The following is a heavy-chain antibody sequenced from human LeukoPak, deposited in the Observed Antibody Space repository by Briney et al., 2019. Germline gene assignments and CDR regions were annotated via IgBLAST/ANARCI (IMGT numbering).Heavy chain of an antibody. CDR2: IKQDGSEK. CDR3: AKDEGYYYDSSGYYSGLDY. D-gene: IGHD3-22*01. V-gene: IGHV3-7*01. J-gene: IGHJ4*02. CDR1: GFTFSSYW. Sequence: GGSLRLSCAASGFTFSSYWMSWVRQAPGKGLEWVANIKQDGSEKYYVDSVKGRFTISRDNSKNTLYLQMNSLRAEDTAVYYCAKDEGYYYDSSGYYSGLDYWGQGTLVTVSS.